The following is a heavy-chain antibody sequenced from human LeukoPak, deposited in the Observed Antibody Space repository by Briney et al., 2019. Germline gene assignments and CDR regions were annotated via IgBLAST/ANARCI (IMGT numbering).Heavy chain of an antibody. CDR2: ISGSGGST. V-gene: IGHV3-23*01. CDR3: ARVTGSYSHPYFDY. D-gene: IGHD1-26*01. CDR1: GFSFTSYA. J-gene: IGHJ4*02. Sequence: GGSLRLSCAASGFSFTSYAMSWVRQAPGKGLEWVPAISGSGGSTYYADAVKGRFTISRDNSKSTLYLQVSSLRAEDTAVYYCARVTGSYSHPYFDYWGQGTLVTVSS.